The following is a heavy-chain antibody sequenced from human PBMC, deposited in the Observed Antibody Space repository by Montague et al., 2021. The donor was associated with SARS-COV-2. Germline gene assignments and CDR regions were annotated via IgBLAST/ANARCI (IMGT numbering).Heavy chain of an antibody. CDR2: IYYSGSA. CDR1: GDSINNSRYS. J-gene: IGHJ3*02. V-gene: IGHV4-39*01. Sequence: SETLSLTCSVSGDSINNSRYSWGWIHQPPGKGLEWIGTIYYSGSAYYXPSLKSRVTISVDTSKDQFSLKLNSVTATDTAVYYCARLESTRGVIIRGAFHIWGQGTKVTVSS. CDR3: ARLESTRGVIIRGAFHI. D-gene: IGHD3-10*01.